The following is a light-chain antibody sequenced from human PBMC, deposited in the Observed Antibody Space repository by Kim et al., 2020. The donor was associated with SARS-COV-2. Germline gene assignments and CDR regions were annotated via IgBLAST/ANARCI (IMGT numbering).Light chain of an antibody. J-gene: IGLJ3*02. CDR3: QVWDSSACV. CDR2: RDS. V-gene: IGLV3-9*01. Sequence: SYELTQPLSVSVALGQTARITCGGNNIGSKNVHWYQQKPGQAPVLVIYRDSNRPPGIPERFSGSNSGNTATLTISRAQAGDEADYYCQVWDSSACVFGGGTQLTVL. CDR1: NIGSKN.